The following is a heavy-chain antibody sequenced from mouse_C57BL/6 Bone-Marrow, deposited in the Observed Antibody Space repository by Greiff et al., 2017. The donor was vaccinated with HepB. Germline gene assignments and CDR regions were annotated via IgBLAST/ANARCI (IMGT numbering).Heavy chain of an antibody. D-gene: IGHD1-1*01. CDR1: GFTFSSYA. CDR3: ARGGYYGSSFAMDY. Sequence: EVKLQESGGGLVKPGGSLKLSCAASGFTFSSYATSWVRQTPEKRLEWVATISDGGSYTYYPDNVKGRFTISRDNAKNNLYLQMSHLKSEDTAMYYCARGGYYGSSFAMDYWGQGTSVTVSS. CDR2: ISDGGSYT. J-gene: IGHJ4*01. V-gene: IGHV5-4*03.